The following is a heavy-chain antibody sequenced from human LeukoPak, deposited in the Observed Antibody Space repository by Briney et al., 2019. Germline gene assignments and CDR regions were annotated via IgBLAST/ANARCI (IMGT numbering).Heavy chain of an antibody. CDR2: IYPGDSDT. Sequence: GESLKISCKGSGYSFTSYWIGWVRQMPGKGLEWMGIIYPGDSDTRYSPSFQGQVTISANKSISTAYLQWSSLKASDTAMYYCARRYYDFWSGYEFDYWGQGTLVTVSS. D-gene: IGHD3-3*01. CDR3: ARRYYDFWSGYEFDY. V-gene: IGHV5-51*01. J-gene: IGHJ4*02. CDR1: GYSFTSYW.